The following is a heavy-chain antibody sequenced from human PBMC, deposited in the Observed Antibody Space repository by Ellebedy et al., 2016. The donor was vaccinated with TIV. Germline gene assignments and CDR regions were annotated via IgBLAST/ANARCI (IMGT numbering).Heavy chain of an antibody. V-gene: IGHV1-18*01. CDR1: GYTFTKYG. CDR3: ARVQPHYFYY. J-gene: IGHJ4*02. Sequence: AASVKVSCKASGYTFTKYGLTWVRQAPGQGLEWMGWISTYNGNTNSVQKFQGRVTMTTDTSTSTAYMELRSLTSDDKAMYYCARVQPHYFYYWGQGTQVTVSS. CDR2: ISTYNGNT. D-gene: IGHD2-2*01.